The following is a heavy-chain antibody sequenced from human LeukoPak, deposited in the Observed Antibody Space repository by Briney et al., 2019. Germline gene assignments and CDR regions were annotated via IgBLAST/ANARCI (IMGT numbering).Heavy chain of an antibody. J-gene: IGHJ3*02. CDR1: GYTFTSYG. CDR3: ARVRDGYNDAYDI. D-gene: IGHD5-24*01. V-gene: IGHV1-18*01. Sequence: ASVKVSCKASGYTFTSYGVSWVRQAPGQGLEWMGWISAYNGNTNYAQKVRGRVTMTTDTSTRTAYMELRSLRSDDTAVYYCARVRDGYNDAYDIWGQGTMVTVPS. CDR2: ISAYNGNT.